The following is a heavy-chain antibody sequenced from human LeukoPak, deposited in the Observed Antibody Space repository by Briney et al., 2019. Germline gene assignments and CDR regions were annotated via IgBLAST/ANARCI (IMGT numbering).Heavy chain of an antibody. J-gene: IGHJ6*02. CDR1: GGSFSGYY. Sequence: SETLSLTCTVYGGSFSGYYWSWIRRPPGKGLEWIGEINHSGSANYNPSLKSRVTISGDTSKNQFSLKLSSVTAADTAVYYCARMGSRWLVLVAMDVWGQGTTVTVSS. V-gene: IGHV4-34*01. CDR2: INHSGSA. D-gene: IGHD6-19*01. CDR3: ARMGSRWLVLVAMDV.